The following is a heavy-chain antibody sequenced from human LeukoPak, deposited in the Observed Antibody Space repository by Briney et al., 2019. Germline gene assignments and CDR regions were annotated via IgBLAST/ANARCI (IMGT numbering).Heavy chain of an antibody. J-gene: IGHJ4*02. V-gene: IGHV4-30-4*08. CDR1: GGSISSGDYY. D-gene: IGHD6-13*01. CDR2: IYYSGST. CDR3: ARITYSSSWYYFDY. Sequence: PSQTLSLTCTVSGGSISSGDYYWSWIRQPPGRGLEWIGYIYYSGSTYYNPSLKSRVTISVDTSKNQFSLKLSSVTAADTAVYYCARITYSSSWYYFDYWGQGTLVTVSS.